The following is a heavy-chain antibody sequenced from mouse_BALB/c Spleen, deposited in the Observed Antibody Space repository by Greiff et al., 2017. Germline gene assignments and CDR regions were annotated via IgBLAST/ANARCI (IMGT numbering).Heavy chain of an antibody. CDR3: ARSITTAGWFAY. J-gene: IGHJ3*01. CDR1: GDSITSGY. D-gene: IGHD1-2*01. Sequence: EVKLMESGPSLVKPSQTLSLTCSVTGDSITSGYWNWIRKFPGNKLEYMGYISYSGSTYYNPSLKSRISITRDTSKNQYYLQLNSVTTEDTATYYCARSITTAGWFAYWGQGTLVTVAA. V-gene: IGHV3-8*02. CDR2: ISYSGST.